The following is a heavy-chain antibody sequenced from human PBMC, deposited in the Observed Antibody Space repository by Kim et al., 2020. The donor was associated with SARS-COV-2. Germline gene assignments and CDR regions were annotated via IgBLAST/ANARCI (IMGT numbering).Heavy chain of an antibody. CDR1: GYTFTSYD. J-gene: IGHJ5*02. V-gene: IGHV1-8*01. CDR3: ARDGTPPGWFDP. Sequence: ASVKVSCKASGYTFTSYDINWVRQATGQGLEWMGWMNPNSGNTGYAQKFQGRVTMTRNTSISTAYMELSSLRSEDTAVYYCARDGTPPGWFDPWGQGTLVTVSS. CDR2: MNPNSGNT.